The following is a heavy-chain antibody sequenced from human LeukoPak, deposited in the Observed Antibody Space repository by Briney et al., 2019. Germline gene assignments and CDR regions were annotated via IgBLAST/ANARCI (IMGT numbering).Heavy chain of an antibody. J-gene: IGHJ4*02. D-gene: IGHD6-13*01. CDR3: ARAIGTGYSSSRPPDDY. CDR1: GGTFSSYA. Sequence: GASVKVSCKASGGTFSSYAISWVRQAPGQGLEWMGWISAYNGNTNYAQKLQGRVTMTTDTSTSTAYMELRSLRSDDTAVYYCARAIGTGYSSSRPPDDYWGQGTLVTVSS. V-gene: IGHV1-18*01. CDR2: ISAYNGNT.